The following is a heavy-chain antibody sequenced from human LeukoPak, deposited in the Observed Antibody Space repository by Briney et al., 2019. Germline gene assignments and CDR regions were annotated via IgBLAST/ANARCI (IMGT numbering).Heavy chain of an antibody. Sequence: SETLSLTSTLSGGSITSYYWGWIRQPPGKGLGWIGYIYYSGSTNYNPSLKSRVTISVDTSKNQFSLKLSSVTAADTAVYYCARAPLTGDSEAFDIWGQGKMVTVSS. CDR2: IYYSGST. D-gene: IGHD7-27*01. V-gene: IGHV4-59*01. J-gene: IGHJ3*02. CDR3: ARAPLTGDSEAFDI. CDR1: GGSITSYY.